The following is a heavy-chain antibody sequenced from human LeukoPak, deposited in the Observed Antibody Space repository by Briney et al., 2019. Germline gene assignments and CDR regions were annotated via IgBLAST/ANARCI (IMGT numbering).Heavy chain of an antibody. Sequence: SVKVPCKASGGTFSSYAISWVRQAPGQGLEWMGGIIPIFGTANYAQKFQGRVTITADESTSTAYMELSSLRSEDTAVYYCARAHVVPADYYGMDVWGQGTTVTVSS. J-gene: IGHJ6*02. CDR3: ARAHVVPADYYGMDV. V-gene: IGHV1-69*13. CDR2: IIPIFGTA. D-gene: IGHD2-2*01. CDR1: GGTFSSYA.